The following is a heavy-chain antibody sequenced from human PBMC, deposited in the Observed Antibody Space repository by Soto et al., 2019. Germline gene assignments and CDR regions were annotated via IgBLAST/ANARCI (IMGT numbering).Heavy chain of an antibody. CDR1: GYAFTSYG. CDR3: AREIPSDWNGLDY. J-gene: IGHJ4*01. Sequence: ASVKVSCKASGYAFTSYGIHWVRQAPGQRLEWMGWINVGNGNTRYSQKVQGRVTITSDTSASTAYMELSSLRFEDTAVYYCAREIPSDWNGLDYWGQGTLVTAPQ. CDR2: INVGNGNT. D-gene: IGHD1-1*01. V-gene: IGHV1-3*01.